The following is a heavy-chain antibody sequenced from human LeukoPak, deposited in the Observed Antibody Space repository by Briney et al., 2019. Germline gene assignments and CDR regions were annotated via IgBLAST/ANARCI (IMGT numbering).Heavy chain of an antibody. D-gene: IGHD6-13*01. Sequence: GASVKVSCKASGYTFTSNAMHWVRQAPGQRPEWMGWINTGNGNTKYSQKSQGRVTISRDTSANTAYMEVSSLRSEDTAVYYCARGAAEGLDRWGQGTLVTVSS. CDR1: GYTFTSNA. CDR3: ARGAAEGLDR. V-gene: IGHV1-3*04. J-gene: IGHJ5*02. CDR2: INTGNGNT.